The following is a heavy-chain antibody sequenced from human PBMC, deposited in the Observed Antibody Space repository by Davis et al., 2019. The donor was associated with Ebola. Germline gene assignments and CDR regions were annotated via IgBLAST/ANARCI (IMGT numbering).Heavy chain of an antibody. CDR2: ISSSGSVI. CDR1: GFAFSAYE. J-gene: IGHJ4*02. D-gene: IGHD6-13*01. Sequence: PGGSLRLSCAASGFAFSAYEMNWVRQAPGKGLEWISYISSSGSVIYYADSVKGRFTISRDNAKNTLYLQMNSLRAEDTAVYYCASQYSSSWYPAPLGYWGQGTLVTVSS. V-gene: IGHV3-48*03. CDR3: ASQYSSSWYPAPLGY.